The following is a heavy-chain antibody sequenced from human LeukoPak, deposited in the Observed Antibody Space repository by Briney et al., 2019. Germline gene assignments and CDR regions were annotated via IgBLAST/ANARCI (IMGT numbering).Heavy chain of an antibody. CDR1: GYTFTSYG. J-gene: IGHJ6*03. CDR3: ARTVNWNYAYYYYMDV. D-gene: IGHD1-7*01. CDR2: ISAYNGNT. Sequence: ASVKVSCKASGYTFTSYGISWVRQAPGQRLEWMGWISAYNGNTNYAQKLQGRVTMTTDTSTSTAYMELRSLRSDDTAVYYCARTVNWNYAYYYYMDVWGKGTTVTVSS. V-gene: IGHV1-18*01.